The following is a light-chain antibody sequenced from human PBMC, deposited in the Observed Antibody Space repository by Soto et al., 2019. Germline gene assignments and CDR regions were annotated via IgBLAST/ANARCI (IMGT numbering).Light chain of an antibody. CDR3: QQYNKWPLFA. V-gene: IGKV3-15*01. CDR2: GAS. CDR1: QSIGSN. J-gene: IGKJ3*01. Sequence: ETVLTQSPATFSVSPGERATLSCRASQSIGSNLAWYQQRPGQPPRLLIYGASTRATGVQARFSGSGSGTEFTLTINSLQSEDFALYYCQQYNKWPLFAFGPGNKVDIK.